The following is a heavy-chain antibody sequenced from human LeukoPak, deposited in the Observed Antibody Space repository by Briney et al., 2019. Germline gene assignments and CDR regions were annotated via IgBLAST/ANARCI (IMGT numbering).Heavy chain of an antibody. J-gene: IGHJ3*02. CDR2: FSYSATH. V-gene: IGHV4-39*02. CDR3: ARRETSEGRDECAFDI. CDR1: GDSLSSGNYY. D-gene: IGHD1-1*01. Sequence: SETLSLTCTVSGDSLSSGNYYWAWIRQPPGKGLEWIGSFSYSATHYSNPSLKSRVTISVDTSKNHFSLKLSSVTAADTAVYYCARRETSEGRDECAFDIWGQGTMVSVSS.